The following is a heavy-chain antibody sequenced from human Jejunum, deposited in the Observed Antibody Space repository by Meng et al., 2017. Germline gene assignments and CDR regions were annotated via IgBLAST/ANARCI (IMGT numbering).Heavy chain of an antibody. D-gene: IGHD3-16*01. J-gene: IGHJ1*01. V-gene: IGHV3-74*01. CDR3: ASDRITD. CDR1: GFTFRHYG. Sequence: VQLVESGGGVVQPGRSLRLSCAPSGFTFRHYGMHWVRQAPGKGLEWLSRVSTDGTITNYADSVKGRFTISRDNAKDTVFLEMNSLRVEDTAVYYCASDRITDWGQGTLVTVSS. CDR2: VSTDGTIT.